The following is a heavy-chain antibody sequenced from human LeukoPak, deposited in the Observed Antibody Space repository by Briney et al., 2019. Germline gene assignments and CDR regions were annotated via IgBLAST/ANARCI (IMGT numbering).Heavy chain of an antibody. CDR1: GYSFTTYW. V-gene: IGHV5-51*01. D-gene: IGHD3-10*01. CDR3: ASRAGAPGVFGS. CDR2: IFPGDSDT. J-gene: IGHJ4*02. Sequence: GEYLKISCKGSGYSFTTYWIGWVRQMPGRGLGLMGIIFPGDSDTRYSPSFQGQVTISADKSISTAYLQWSSLKASDTAMYYCASRAGAPGVFGSWGQGTLVTVSS.